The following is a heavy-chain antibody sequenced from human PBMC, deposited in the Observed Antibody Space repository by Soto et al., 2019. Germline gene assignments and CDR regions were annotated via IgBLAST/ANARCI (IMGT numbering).Heavy chain of an antibody. Sequence: SETLSLTCTVSGASISGFYWSWVRKSAGKGLEWIGRIYATGTTDYNPSLKSRVMMSVDTSKKQFSLKLRSVTAADTAVYYCVRDGAKTLRDWFDPWGQGISVTVSS. CDR2: IYATGTT. V-gene: IGHV4-4*07. CDR3: VRDGAKTLRDWFDP. CDR1: GASISGFY. J-gene: IGHJ5*02. D-gene: IGHD1-26*01.